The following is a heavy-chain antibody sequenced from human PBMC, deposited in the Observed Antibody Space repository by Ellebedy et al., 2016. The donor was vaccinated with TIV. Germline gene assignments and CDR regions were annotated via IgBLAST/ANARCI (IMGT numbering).Heavy chain of an antibody. Sequence: SGPTLAKPTETLTLTCTVSGPSLSNTRMGVSWIRQPPGKALEWLAHIFSSDEKSYSTSLKSRLTISKDTSRGQVVLTVTNMDPVDTATYYCARILYSSGWSFDYWGQGTLVTVSS. D-gene: IGHD6-19*01. CDR3: ARILYSSGWSFDY. J-gene: IGHJ4*02. CDR1: GPSLSNTRMG. V-gene: IGHV2-26*01. CDR2: IFSSDEK.